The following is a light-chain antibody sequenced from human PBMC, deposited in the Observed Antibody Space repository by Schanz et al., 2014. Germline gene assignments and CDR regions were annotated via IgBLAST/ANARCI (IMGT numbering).Light chain of an antibody. CDR1: QSVRSGF. V-gene: IGKV3-20*01. CDR2: GAS. CDR3: QHYSMSPL. J-gene: IGKJ1*01. Sequence: EIVLTQSPATLSLSPGERATLSCRASQSVRSGFLAWYQQKPGQAPRLLIDGASTRATGIPARFSGSGSGTEFTLTITRLEPEDFAVYYCQHYSMSPLFGQGTKVEIK.